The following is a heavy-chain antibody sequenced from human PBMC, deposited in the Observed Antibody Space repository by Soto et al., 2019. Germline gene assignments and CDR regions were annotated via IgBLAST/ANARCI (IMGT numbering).Heavy chain of an antibody. Sequence: GESLNISCQGSGFTFTTSWIGWVRQMPDKGLEWMGIIYPGDSDTRYSPSFQGQVTISADKSISTAYLQWSSLKASDTAMYYCARRQVYFYGSGSPNSGDAFEIWGQGTMVTVSS. CDR1: GFTFTTSW. V-gene: IGHV5-51*01. CDR3: ARRQVYFYGSGSPNSGDAFEI. CDR2: IYPGDSDT. D-gene: IGHD3-10*01. J-gene: IGHJ3*02.